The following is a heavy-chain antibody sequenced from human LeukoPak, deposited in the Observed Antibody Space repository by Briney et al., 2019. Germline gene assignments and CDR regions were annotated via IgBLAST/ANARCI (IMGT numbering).Heavy chain of an antibody. J-gene: IGHJ6*02. V-gene: IGHV1-8*01. CDR3: ARVGVDFDYYYAMDV. Sequence: ASVKVSCKTSGYTFTNYDINWVRQATGQGLEWMGWMSPNSGNTGYAQKFQGRVTMTRNTSIGTAYMELSSLRSEDTAVYYCARVGVDFDYYYAMDVWGQGTAVTVSS. CDR2: MSPNSGNT. D-gene: IGHD3-16*01. CDR1: GYTFTNYD.